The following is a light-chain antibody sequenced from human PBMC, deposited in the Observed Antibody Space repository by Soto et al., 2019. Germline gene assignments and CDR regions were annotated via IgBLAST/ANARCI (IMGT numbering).Light chain of an antibody. V-gene: IGKV3-20*01. Sequence: EIVLTQSPDTLCLSPGERATLSCRASESVTSSHIAWYQQKPGQAPRLLIYSASSRATGIPDRFSGSGSGTDFTLTISTLEPEDFGVYDCQDHGTTRNTFGQGLRLEIK. CDR3: QDHGTTRNT. CDR2: SAS. CDR1: ESVTSSH. J-gene: IGKJ5*01.